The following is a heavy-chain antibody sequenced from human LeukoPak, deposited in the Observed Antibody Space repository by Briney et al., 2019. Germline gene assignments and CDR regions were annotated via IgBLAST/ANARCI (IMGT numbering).Heavy chain of an antibody. CDR2: ISYDGSNK. J-gene: IGHJ4*02. V-gene: IGHV3-30*18. CDR1: GFTFSSYG. Sequence: GGSLRLSCAASGFTFSSYGMHWVRQAPGKGLEWVAVISYDGSNKYYADSVKGRFTISRDNSKNTLYLQMNSLRAEDTAVYYCAKDWGRGGPFDTYFDYWGQGTLVTVSS. D-gene: IGHD3-16*01. CDR3: AKDWGRGGPFDTYFDY.